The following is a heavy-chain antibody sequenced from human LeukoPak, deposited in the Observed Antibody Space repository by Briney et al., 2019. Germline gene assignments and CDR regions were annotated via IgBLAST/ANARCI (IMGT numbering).Heavy chain of an antibody. V-gene: IGHV3-23*01. J-gene: IGHJ5*02. CDR2: IIGSGAKT. D-gene: IGHD2-8*01. CDR3: AKDGPYCTNSGCSGNWIDP. Sequence: SGGSLRLSCVASGITFSSYAINWVRQAPGKGLEWVSGIIGSGAKTYYSDSVKGRFTISRDNSKNTLSLQMNSLRTEDTAVYYCAKDGPYCTNSGCSGNWIDPWGQGTLVTVSS. CDR1: GITFSSYA.